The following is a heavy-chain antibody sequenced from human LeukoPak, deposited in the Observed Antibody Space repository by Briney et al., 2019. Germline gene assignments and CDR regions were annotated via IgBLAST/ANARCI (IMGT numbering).Heavy chain of an antibody. Sequence: GGSLRLSCAASGFTFDDYAMHWVRQAPGKGLEWVSGISWNSGSIMYADSVKGRFTISRDNAKNSLYLQMNSLRAEDTAVYYCAREALTGAYYYDSSGHDAFDIWGQGTMVTVSS. CDR2: ISWNSGSI. CDR1: GFTFDDYA. D-gene: IGHD3-22*01. J-gene: IGHJ3*02. CDR3: AREALTGAYYYDSSGHDAFDI. V-gene: IGHV3-9*01.